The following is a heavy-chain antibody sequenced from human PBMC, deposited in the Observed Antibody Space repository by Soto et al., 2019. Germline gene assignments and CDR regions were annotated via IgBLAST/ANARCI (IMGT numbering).Heavy chain of an antibody. CDR1: GFTFNDYT. D-gene: IGHD2-8*01. CDR3: TAGKLYPSLDFDY. V-gene: IGHV3-49*04. Sequence: GSLRLSCTASGFTFNDYTLSWVRQAPGKGLGWVGFIRSKAYGGTTEYAASVKGRFTISRDDSKSIAYLQMNSLKTEDTAVYYCTAGKLYPSLDFDYWGQGTLVTVSS. J-gene: IGHJ4*02. CDR2: IRSKAYGGTT.